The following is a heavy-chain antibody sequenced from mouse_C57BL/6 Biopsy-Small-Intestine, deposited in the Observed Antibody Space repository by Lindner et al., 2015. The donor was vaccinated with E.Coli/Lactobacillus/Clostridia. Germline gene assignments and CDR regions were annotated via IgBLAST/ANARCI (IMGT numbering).Heavy chain of an antibody. J-gene: IGHJ4*01. Sequence: VQLQESGAELVRPGASVKLSCTASGFNIQDSLMHWVKQRPEQGLEWIGWIDPENGETKYAPKFQDKATINADTSSNTAYLKLNSLTSEDTAFYYCARLRGYAMDYWGQGTSVTVSS. CDR3: ARLRGYAMDY. CDR1: GFNIQDSL. V-gene: IGHV14-3*01. D-gene: IGHD1-1*01. CDR2: IDPENGET.